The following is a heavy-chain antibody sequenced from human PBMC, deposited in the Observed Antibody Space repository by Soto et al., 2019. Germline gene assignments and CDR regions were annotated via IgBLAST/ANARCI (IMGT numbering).Heavy chain of an antibody. CDR3: ARHVPTTVTLHYFDY. CDR1: GGSISSSSYY. J-gene: IGHJ4*02. Sequence: QLQLQESGPGLVKPSETLSLTCTVSGGSISSSSYYWGWIRQPPGKGLEWIGSIYYSGSTYYNPSLKSRVTISVDTSKNQFSLKLSSVTAADTAVYYCARHVPTTVTLHYFDYWGQGTLVTVSS. CDR2: IYYSGST. V-gene: IGHV4-39*01. D-gene: IGHD4-17*01.